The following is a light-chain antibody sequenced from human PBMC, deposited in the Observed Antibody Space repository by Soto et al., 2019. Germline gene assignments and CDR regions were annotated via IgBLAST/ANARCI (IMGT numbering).Light chain of an antibody. CDR1: QSVSSR. CDR3: QQYGGSPIT. V-gene: IGKV3-20*01. J-gene: IGKJ5*01. CDR2: GAS. Sequence: EIVLTQSPGTLSLSPGERATLSCRASQSVSSRLAWYQHKPGQAPRLLISGASSRATGIPDRFSGSGSGTDFTLTISRLEPEDFALYYCQQYGGSPITLGQGTRLEIK.